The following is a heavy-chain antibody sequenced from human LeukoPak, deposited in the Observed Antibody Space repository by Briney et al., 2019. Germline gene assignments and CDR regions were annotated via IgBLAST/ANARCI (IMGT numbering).Heavy chain of an antibody. V-gene: IGHV3-48*04. CDR1: GFTFSSYS. CDR3: AKDYPADIFDY. J-gene: IGHJ4*02. D-gene: IGHD3-16*02. Sequence: QPGGSLRLSCAASGFTFSSYSMNWVRQAPGKGLEWASYISSSSSTIYYADSVKGRFTISRDNAKSSLYLQMNSLRAEDTAVYYCAKDYPADIFDYWGQGTLDTVSS. CDR2: ISSSSSTI.